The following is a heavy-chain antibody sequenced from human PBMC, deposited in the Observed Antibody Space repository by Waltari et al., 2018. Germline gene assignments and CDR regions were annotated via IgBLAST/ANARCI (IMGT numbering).Heavy chain of an antibody. J-gene: IGHJ4*02. CDR2: IDPRDSYT. V-gene: IGHV5-10-1*03. CDR3: ARRTDPGTYFDY. D-gene: IGHD1-1*01. Sequence: EVQLVQSGAEVKKPGESLRISCTASGYSFTSNWMSWVRQMPGKGREWMGKIDPRDSYTKYSPSFQGHVTFSVDKSISTAYLQGHSLRASDTAMYYCARRTDPGTYFDYWGQGALVTVSS. CDR1: GYSFTSNW.